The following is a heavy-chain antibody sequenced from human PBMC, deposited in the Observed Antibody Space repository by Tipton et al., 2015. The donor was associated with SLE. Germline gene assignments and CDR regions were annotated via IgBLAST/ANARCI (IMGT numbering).Heavy chain of an antibody. D-gene: IGHD3-3*01. CDR2: IYYSGST. Sequence: TLSLTCTVSGGSISSSSYYWGWIRQPPGKGLEWIGSIYYSGSTYYNPSLKSRVTISVDTSKNQFSLKLSSVTAADTAVYYCARDHTPYYDFWSGYPWAGYFDYWGQGTLVTVSS. J-gene: IGHJ4*02. CDR1: GGSISSSSYY. CDR3: ARDHTPYYDFWSGYPWAGYFDY. V-gene: IGHV4-39*07.